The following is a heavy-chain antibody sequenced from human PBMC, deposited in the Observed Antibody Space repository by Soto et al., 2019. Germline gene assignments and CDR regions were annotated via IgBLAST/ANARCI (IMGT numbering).Heavy chain of an antibody. D-gene: IGHD3-3*01. CDR2: ISGSGGST. CDR3: AKRHDFWSGYRSYYYGMDV. Sequence: GGSLRLSCAASGFTFSSYAMSWVRQAPGKGLEWVSAISGSGGSTYYADSVKGRFTISRDNSKTTLYLQMNSLRAEDTAVYYCAKRHDFWSGYRSYYYGMDVWGQGTTVTVSS. CDR1: GFTFSSYA. J-gene: IGHJ6*02. V-gene: IGHV3-23*01.